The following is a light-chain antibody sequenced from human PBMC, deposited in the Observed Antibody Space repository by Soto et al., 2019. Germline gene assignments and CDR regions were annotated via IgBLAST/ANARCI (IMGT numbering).Light chain of an antibody. V-gene: IGKV3-15*01. CDR2: GAS. CDR3: QQPHKWPIT. Sequence: EIQVTHSRSTLCGAGGERSTLCSPASQGVSRKLAWYQTKPGKAPRLLISGASNGATGIPARFSGSGSGAEFTLTISRLQPADCPIYSCQQPHKWPITFGGGTKVDIK. J-gene: IGKJ4*01. CDR1: QGVSRK.